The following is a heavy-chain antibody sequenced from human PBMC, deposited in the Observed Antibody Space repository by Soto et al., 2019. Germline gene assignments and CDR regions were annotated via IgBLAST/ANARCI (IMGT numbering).Heavy chain of an antibody. V-gene: IGHV6-1*01. CDR3: ARGLAARPDYYYYYMDV. D-gene: IGHD6-6*01. CDR1: GDSVSSNSAA. Sequence: KQSQTLSLTCAISGDSVSSNSAAWNWIRQSPSRGLEWLGRTYYRSKWYNDYAVSVKSRITINPDTSKNQFSLQLNSVTPEDTAVYYCARGLAARPDYYYYYMDVWGKGTTVTVSS. J-gene: IGHJ6*03. CDR2: TYYRSKWYN.